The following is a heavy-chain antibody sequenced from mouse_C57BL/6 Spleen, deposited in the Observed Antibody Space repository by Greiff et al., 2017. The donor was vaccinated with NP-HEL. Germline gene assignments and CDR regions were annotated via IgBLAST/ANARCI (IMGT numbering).Heavy chain of an antibody. D-gene: IGHD2-2*01. V-gene: IGHV1-26*01. CDR2: INPNNGGT. CDR3: ARRGDGYAWFAY. CDR1: GYTFTDYY. Sequence: VQLQQSGPELVKPGASVKISCKASGYTFTDYYMNWVKQSHGKSLEWIGDINPNNGGTSYNQKFKGKATLTVDKSSSTAYMELRSLTSEDSAVYYCARRGDGYAWFAYWGQGTLVTVSA. J-gene: IGHJ3*01.